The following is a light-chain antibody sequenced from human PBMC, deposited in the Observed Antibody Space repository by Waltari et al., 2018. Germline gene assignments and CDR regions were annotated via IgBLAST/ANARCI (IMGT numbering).Light chain of an antibody. CDR2: TAS. J-gene: IGKJ4*01. CDR3: QQYYIFPFT. CDR1: QGISSS. Sequence: DIQMTQSPSSLSASVGDRVTITCRASQGISSSVAWYQQKAGEAPNLLLYTASRLDSGVPSRFSGSGSETDYTLTISNLQPEDFATYYCQQYYIFPFTFGGGTKVGI. V-gene: IGKV1-NL1*01.